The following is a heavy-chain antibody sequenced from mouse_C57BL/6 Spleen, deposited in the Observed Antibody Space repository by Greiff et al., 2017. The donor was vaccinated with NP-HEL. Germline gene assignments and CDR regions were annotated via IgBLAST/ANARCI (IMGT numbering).Heavy chain of an antibody. CDR2: INPSTGGT. Sequence: VQLKESGPELVKPGASVKISCKASGYSFTGYYMNWVKQSPEKSLEWIGEINPSTGGTTYNQKFKAKATLTVDKSSSTAYMQLKSLTSEDSAVYYCARRDDGSRFAYWGQGTLVTVSA. CDR3: ARRDDGSRFAY. CDR1: GYSFTGYY. J-gene: IGHJ3*01. D-gene: IGHD2-3*01. V-gene: IGHV1-42*01.